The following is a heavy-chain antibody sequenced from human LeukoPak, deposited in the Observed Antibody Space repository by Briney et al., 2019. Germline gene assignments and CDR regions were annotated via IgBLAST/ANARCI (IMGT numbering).Heavy chain of an antibody. D-gene: IGHD3-22*01. Sequence: PGGSLRLSCVGSGFTFSRYWLNWVRQAPGKGLEWVANMNQDGSEKYYVDSAKGRFTISRDNAKNSLYLQMNSLRAEDTAVYYCARDRGYDSSPRPFWDAFDIWGQGTMVTVSS. CDR1: GFTFSRYW. J-gene: IGHJ3*02. V-gene: IGHV3-7*03. CDR2: MNQDGSEK. CDR3: ARDRGYDSSPRPFWDAFDI.